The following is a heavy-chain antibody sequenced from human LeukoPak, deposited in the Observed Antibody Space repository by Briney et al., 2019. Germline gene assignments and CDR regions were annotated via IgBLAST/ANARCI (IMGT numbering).Heavy chain of an antibody. Sequence: RSLRLSCAASGFTFSSYAMHWVRQAPGKGLEWVAVISYDGSNKYYADSVKGRFTISRDNSKNTLYLQMNSLRAEDTAVYYCARRRSMVRGLYGMDVWGQGTTVTVSS. CDR2: ISYDGSNK. J-gene: IGHJ6*02. V-gene: IGHV3-30*04. CDR1: GFTFSSYA. D-gene: IGHD3-10*01. CDR3: ARRRSMVRGLYGMDV.